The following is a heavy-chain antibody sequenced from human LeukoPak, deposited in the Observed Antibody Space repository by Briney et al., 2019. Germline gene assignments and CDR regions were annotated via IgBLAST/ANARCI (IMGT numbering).Heavy chain of an antibody. CDR3: ARWPRTLGYYYGMDV. J-gene: IGHJ6*02. CDR2: IYYSGST. D-gene: IGHD1-26*01. V-gene: IGHV4-59*01. Sequence: SETLSLTCTVSGGSISSYYWSWIRQPPGKGLEWIGYIYYSGSTNYNPSLKSRVTISVDTSKNQFTLKLSSVTAADTAVYYCARWPRTLGYYYGMDVWGQGTTVTVSS. CDR1: GGSISSYY.